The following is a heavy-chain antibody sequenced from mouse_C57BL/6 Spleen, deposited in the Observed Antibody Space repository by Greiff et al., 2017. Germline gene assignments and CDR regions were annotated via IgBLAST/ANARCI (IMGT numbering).Heavy chain of an antibody. J-gene: IGHJ4*01. CDR3: ARSNYGYAMDY. D-gene: IGHD1-1*02. CDR2: INPNNGGT. CDR1: GYTFTDYN. Sequence: EVKLVESGPELVKPGASVKIPCKASGYTFTDYNMDWVKQSHGKSLEWIGDINPNNGGTIYNQKFKGKATLTVDKSSSTAYMELLSLTSEDTAVYYCARSNYGYAMDYWGQGTSVTVSS. V-gene: IGHV1-18*01.